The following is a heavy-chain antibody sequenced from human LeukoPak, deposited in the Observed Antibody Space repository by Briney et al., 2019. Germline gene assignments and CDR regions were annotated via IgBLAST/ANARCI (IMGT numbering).Heavy chain of an antibody. D-gene: IGHD6-19*01. J-gene: IGHJ6*04. CDR3: AKRISARIAVAGIAAALDV. V-gene: IGHV3-7*03. CDR2: IKQDGSEK. Sequence: GGSLRLSCAASGFTFSSYWMSWVRQAPGKGLEWVANIKQDGSEKYYVDSVKGRFTISRDNAKNSLYLQMNSLRAEDTAVYYCAKRISARIAVAGIAAALDVWGKGTTVTVSS. CDR1: GFTFSSYW.